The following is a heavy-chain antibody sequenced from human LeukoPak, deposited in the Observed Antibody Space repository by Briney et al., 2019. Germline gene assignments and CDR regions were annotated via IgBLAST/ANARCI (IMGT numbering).Heavy chain of an antibody. CDR1: SYSFSTPDY. J-gene: IGHJ4*02. Sequence: PSETLSLTCTVSSYSFSTPDYWGWIRQSPGKGLEWIGSFYLDGNIYYSPSLENRVTTSLDTSKNQFSLRLNSVTAADTAIYYCAIRVETAAKYFDFWGQGTLVTVSS. D-gene: IGHD2-15*01. V-gene: IGHV4-38-2*02. CDR2: FYLDGNI. CDR3: AIRVETAAKYFDF.